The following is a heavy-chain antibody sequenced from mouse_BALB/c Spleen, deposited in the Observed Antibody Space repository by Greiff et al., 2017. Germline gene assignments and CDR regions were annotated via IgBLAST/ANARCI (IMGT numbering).Heavy chain of an antibody. CDR3: ARDYGSDY. CDR1: GYSFPSYY. J-gene: IGHJ3*01. Sequence: VQLKESGPELMKPGASVKISCKASGYSFPSYYMHWVKQSHGKSLEWIGYIDPFNGGTSYNQKFKGKATFTVDKSSSTDYMHLSSLTSEDSAVYYCARDYGSDYWGQGTLVTVSA. D-gene: IGHD1-1*01. V-gene: IGHV1S135*01. CDR2: IDPFNGGT.